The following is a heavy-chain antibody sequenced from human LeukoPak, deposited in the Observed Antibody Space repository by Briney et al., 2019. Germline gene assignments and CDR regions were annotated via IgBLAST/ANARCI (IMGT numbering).Heavy chain of an antibody. V-gene: IGHV4-31*03. D-gene: IGHD6-19*01. J-gene: IGHJ4*02. CDR3: ARSIRLQWQRILDN. CDR2: IYYSGST. Sequence: VKLRETLSLTCTVSGGSISSGGYYWSWIRQHPGKGLEWIGYIYYSGSTYYNPSLKSRVTISVDTSKNQFSLKLSSVTAADTALYYCARSIRLQWQRILDNWGQGTLVTVSS. CDR1: GGSISSGGYY.